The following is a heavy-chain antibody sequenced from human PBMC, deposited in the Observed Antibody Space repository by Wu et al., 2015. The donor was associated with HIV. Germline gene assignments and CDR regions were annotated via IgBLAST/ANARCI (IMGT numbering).Heavy chain of an antibody. V-gene: IGHV1-18*01. Sequence: QVQLVQSGAEVKKPGSSVKVSCKASGGTFSSYAISWVRQAPGQGLEWMGWISAYNGNTNYAQKLQGRVTMTTDTSTSTAYMELRSLGSDDTAVYYCVRSYMTTVLSPFEHWGQGTLVTVSS. CDR3: VRSYMTTVLSPFEH. CDR1: GGTFSSYA. D-gene: IGHD4-23*01. J-gene: IGHJ4*02. CDR2: ISAYNGNT.